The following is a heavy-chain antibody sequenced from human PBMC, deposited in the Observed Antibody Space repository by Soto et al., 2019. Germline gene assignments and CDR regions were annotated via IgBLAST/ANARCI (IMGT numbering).Heavy chain of an antibody. J-gene: IGHJ4*02. CDR1: GFTFSSYA. D-gene: IGHD6-19*01. Sequence: EVQLLESGGGLVQPGGSLRLSCAASGFTFSSYAKRWVRQAPVKGLEWVSAISGSGGSTYYADSVKGRFTISRDNSKNTLYLQMNSLRSEDTAVYYCARRGSASYYDYWGQGTLVTVSS. V-gene: IGHV3-23*01. CDR2: ISGSGGST. CDR3: ARRGSASYYDY.